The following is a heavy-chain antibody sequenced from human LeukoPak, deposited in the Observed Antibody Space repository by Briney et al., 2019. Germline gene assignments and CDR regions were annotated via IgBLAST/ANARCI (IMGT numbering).Heavy chain of an antibody. D-gene: IGHD4-17*01. CDR2: IRYDGSNK. J-gene: IGHJ5*01. CDR3: ANPPTVAKTRFDS. CDR1: GFTFSSYG. Sequence: HSGGSLRLSCAASGFTFSSYGMHWVRQAPGKGLEWVAFIRYDGSNKYYADSVKGRFTISRDNSKNTLYLQMNSLRAEDTAVYYCANPPTVAKTRFDSWGQGTLVTVSS. V-gene: IGHV3-30*02.